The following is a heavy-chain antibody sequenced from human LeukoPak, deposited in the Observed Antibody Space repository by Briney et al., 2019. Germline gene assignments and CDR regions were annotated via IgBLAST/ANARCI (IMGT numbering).Heavy chain of an antibody. CDR1: GYTSTSYA. D-gene: IGHD1-1*01. CDR2: INAGNGNT. CDR3: AAFGHNWNAAGYHYGMDV. J-gene: IGHJ6*04. V-gene: IGHV1-3*01. Sequence: ASVKISCKTSGYTSTSYAMHWVRQAPGQRLEWMGWINAGNGNTKYSQKFQGRVTITSDTSASTAYMELSSLRSDDTAVYYCAAFGHNWNAAGYHYGMDVWGKGTTVTVSS.